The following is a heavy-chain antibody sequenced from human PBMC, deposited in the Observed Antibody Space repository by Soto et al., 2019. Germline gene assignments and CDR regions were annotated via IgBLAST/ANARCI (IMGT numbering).Heavy chain of an antibody. CDR3: ARDNGDYGMDV. J-gene: IGHJ6*02. D-gene: IGHD4-17*01. V-gene: IGHV4-59*01. Sequence: QVQLQESGPGLVKPSETLSLTCTVSGGSISSYYWSWIRQPPGKGLEWIGYIYYSVSTNYNPSLKSRVTISVDTSKNQFSLKLSSVTAADTAVYYCARDNGDYGMDVWGQGTTVTVSS. CDR1: GGSISSYY. CDR2: IYYSVST.